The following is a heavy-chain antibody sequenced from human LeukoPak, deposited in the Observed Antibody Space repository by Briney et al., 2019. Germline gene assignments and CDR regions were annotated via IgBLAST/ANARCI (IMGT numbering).Heavy chain of an antibody. D-gene: IGHD5-24*01. CDR1: GFTFSSYG. J-gene: IGHJ4*02. V-gene: IGHV3-23*01. CDR2: ISGSGGST. CDR3: ANAADGVEMATMPHY. Sequence: LAGGSLRLSCAASGFTFSSYGMSWVRQAPGKGLEWVSAISGSGGSTYYADSVKGRFTISRDNSKNTLYLQMNSLRAEDTAVYYCANAADGVEMATMPHYWGQGTLVTVSS.